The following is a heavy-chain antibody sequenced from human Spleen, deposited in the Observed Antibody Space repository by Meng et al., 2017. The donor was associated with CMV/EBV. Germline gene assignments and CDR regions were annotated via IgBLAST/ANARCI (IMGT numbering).Heavy chain of an antibody. CDR1: SPSGYY. CDR3: ARGLYYYDSSGYFPDY. CDR2: VNHSGIT. V-gene: IGHV4-34*01. D-gene: IGHD3-22*01. J-gene: IGHJ4*02. Sequence: SPSGYYWSCIRQHPGKGLVWIGEVNHSGITNYNPSLKSRVTISVDKSKNHFSLKLSAVTAADTAVYYCARGLYYYDSSGYFPDYWGQGTLVTVSS.